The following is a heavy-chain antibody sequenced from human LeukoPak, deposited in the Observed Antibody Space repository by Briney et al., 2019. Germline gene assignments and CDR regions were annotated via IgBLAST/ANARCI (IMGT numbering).Heavy chain of an antibody. D-gene: IGHD2-21*01. V-gene: IGHV4-34*01. Sequence: SETLSLTCAVYGGSFSGYYWSWIRQPPGKGLEWIGEINHSGSTNYNPSLKSRVTISVDTSKNQFSLKLSSVTAADTAVYYCSTRDNAFDIWGQGTMVIVSS. CDR1: GGSFSGYY. J-gene: IGHJ3*02. CDR2: INHSGST. CDR3: STRDNAFDI.